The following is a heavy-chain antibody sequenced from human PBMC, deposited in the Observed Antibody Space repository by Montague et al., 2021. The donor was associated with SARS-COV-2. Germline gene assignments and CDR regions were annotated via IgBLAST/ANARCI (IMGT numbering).Heavy chain of an antibody. D-gene: IGHD3-22*01. Sequence: NLSLTCTVSGGSISSGSYYWSWIRQPAGKGLEWIGRIDTSGXTXYXXXXKXRVTISVDTSKNQFSLKLSSVTAADTAVYYCARASAGYDSSGYYADRSAFDIWGQGTMVTVSS. V-gene: IGHV4-61*02. CDR3: ARASAGYDSSGYYADRSAFDI. CDR1: GGSISSGSYY. J-gene: IGHJ3*02. CDR2: IDTSGXT.